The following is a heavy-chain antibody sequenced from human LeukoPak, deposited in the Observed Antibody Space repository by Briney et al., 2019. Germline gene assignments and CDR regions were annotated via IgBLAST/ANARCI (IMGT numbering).Heavy chain of an antibody. CDR3: ATTPIAAAGTLLDY. CDR1: GFTFSSYS. CDR2: ISSSSSYI. V-gene: IGHV3-21*01. D-gene: IGHD6-13*01. J-gene: IGHJ4*02. Sequence: GGSLRLSCAASGFTFSSYSMNWVRQAPGKGLEWVSSISSSSSYIYYADSVKGRFTISRDNAKNSLYLQMNSLRAEDTAVYYCATTPIAAAGTLLDYWGQGTLVTVSS.